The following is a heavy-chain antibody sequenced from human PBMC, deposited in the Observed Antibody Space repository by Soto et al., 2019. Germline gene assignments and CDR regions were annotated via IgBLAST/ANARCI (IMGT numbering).Heavy chain of an antibody. J-gene: IGHJ6*02. CDR1: GGTFSSYA. V-gene: IGHV1-69*06. CDR3: ARARFYCSSTSCYSPYYYGMDV. CDR2: IIPIFGTA. D-gene: IGHD2-2*01. Sequence: GASVKVSCKASGGTFSSYAISWVRQAPGQGLEWMGGIIPIFGTANYAQKFQGRVTITADKSTSTAYMELSSLRSEDAAVYYCARARFYCSSTSCYSPYYYGMDVWGQGTTVTVSS.